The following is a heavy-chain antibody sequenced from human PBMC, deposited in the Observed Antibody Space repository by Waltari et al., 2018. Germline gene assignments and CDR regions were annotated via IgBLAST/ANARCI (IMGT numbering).Heavy chain of an antibody. CDR2: IYPGDSDT. V-gene: IGHV5-51*01. CDR3: ARHDERTGFDY. CDR1: GSSFTSYW. J-gene: IGHJ4*02. D-gene: IGHD6-25*01. Sequence: EVQLVQSGAEGQRPGESLPISFQGSGSSFTSYWLGGVRPMPGKGLEWMGIIYPGDSDTRYSPSFQGQVTISADKSISTAYLQWSSLKAADTAMYYCARHDERTGFDYWGQGTLVNVSS.